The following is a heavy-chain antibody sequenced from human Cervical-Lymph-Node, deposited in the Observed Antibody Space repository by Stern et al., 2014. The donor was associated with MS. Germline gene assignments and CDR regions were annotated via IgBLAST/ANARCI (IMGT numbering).Heavy chain of an antibody. V-gene: IGHV1-69*01. Sequence: VQLVESGAEVKKPGSSVKVSCKASGGTFSSYAISWVRQAPGQGLEWMGGLIPIFGTANYAQKFQGRVTITADESTSTAYMELSSLRSEDTAVYYCARARVDTAMDGIYYFDYWGQGTLVTVSS. CDR1: GGTFSSYA. J-gene: IGHJ4*02. CDR2: LIPIFGTA. CDR3: ARARVDTAMDGIYYFDY. D-gene: IGHD5-18*01.